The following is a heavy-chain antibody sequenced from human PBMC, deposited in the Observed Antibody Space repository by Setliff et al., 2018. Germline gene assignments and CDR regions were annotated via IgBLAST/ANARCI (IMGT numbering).Heavy chain of an antibody. CDR1: GFIFDDYA. Sequence: GGSLRLSCAASGFIFDDYAMHWLRQAPGKGLEWVSYISSSSGLIYYADSVKGRFTISRDEAKNSLYLQMNSLRTEDTAVYYCARSAVAVPGQFYFDNWGQGTQVTVSS. CDR2: ISSSSGLI. D-gene: IGHD6-19*01. V-gene: IGHV3-48*01. J-gene: IGHJ4*02. CDR3: ARSAVAVPGQFYFDN.